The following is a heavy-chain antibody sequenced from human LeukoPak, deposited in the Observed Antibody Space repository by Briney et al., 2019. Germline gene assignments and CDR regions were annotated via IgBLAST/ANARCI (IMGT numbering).Heavy chain of an antibody. CDR2: ISFDGSDA. V-gene: IGHV3-74*01. D-gene: IGHD3-10*01. CDR1: GFTFSGFW. CDR3: ATLDALGYYGSGSVDFDY. J-gene: IGHJ4*02. Sequence: GGSLRLSCAASGFTFSGFWMHWVRQAPGKGLVWVSCISFDGSDATYADSVKGRFTISRDNAKNTLHLQMDSLTVEDTAVYYCATLDALGYYGSGSVDFDYWGQGTLVTVSS.